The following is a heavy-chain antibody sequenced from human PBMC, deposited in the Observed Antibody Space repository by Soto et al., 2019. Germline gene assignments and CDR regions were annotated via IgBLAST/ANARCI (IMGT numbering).Heavy chain of an antibody. J-gene: IGHJ5*01. CDR2: ISGSGGST. D-gene: IGHD3-3*01. V-gene: IGHV3-23*01. CDR1: GFTFSMFA. CDR3: AKERTFWSGTEGFDS. Sequence: GGSLRLSCVGSGFTFSMFAMSWVRQAPGKGLEWISSISGSGGSTYYADSVKGRFTVSRDNSKTTVFLQMNSLRTEDTAVYFCAKERTFWSGTEGFDSWGQGTPVTVSS.